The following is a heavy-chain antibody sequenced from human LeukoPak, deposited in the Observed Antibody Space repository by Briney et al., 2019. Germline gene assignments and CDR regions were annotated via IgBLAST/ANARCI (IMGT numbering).Heavy chain of an antibody. V-gene: IGHV1-2*02. CDR1: GYTFTGYY. J-gene: IGHJ1*01. D-gene: IGHD1-26*01. Sequence: EASVKVSCKASGYTFTGYYMHWVRQAPGQGREWMGWINPNSGGTNYAQKFQGRVTMTRDTSISTAYMELSRLRSDDTAVYYCARRRSGSYWGEYFQHWGQGTLVTVSS. CDR2: INPNSGGT. CDR3: ARRRSGSYWGEYFQH.